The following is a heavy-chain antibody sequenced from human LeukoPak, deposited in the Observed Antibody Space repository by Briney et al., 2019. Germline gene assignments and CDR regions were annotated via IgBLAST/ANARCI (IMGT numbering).Heavy chain of an antibody. J-gene: IGHJ6*03. CDR2: IIPCLVTA. V-gene: IGHV1-69*13. CDR1: VGTFSSYA. D-gene: IGHD1-1*01. CDR3: ASLNDRRGYYYYYMDV. Sequence: ASVKVSCKACVGTFSSYAISWVRQAPGQGREWMGGIIPCLVTANYAQKFQGRVTMTADESTSTAYVELSSLRSEDTAVYYCASLNDRRGYYYYYMDVWGKGTTVTISS.